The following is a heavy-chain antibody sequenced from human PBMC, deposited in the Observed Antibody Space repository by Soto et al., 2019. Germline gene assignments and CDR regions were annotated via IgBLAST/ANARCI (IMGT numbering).Heavy chain of an antibody. Sequence: QVHLVQSGAEVKKPGASVKISCKASGYTFINFAVHWVRQAPGQRLEWMGWINAGNGIAKYSPKFQGRVTITRDTSASTTYKKLSSLRSEGSAVYYGARQKDPWCGGDCFSPVDHWGQGALSTVSS. CDR1: GYTFINFA. J-gene: IGHJ4*02. CDR2: INAGNGIA. V-gene: IGHV1-3*01. CDR3: ARQKDPWCGGDCFSPVDH. D-gene: IGHD2-21*02.